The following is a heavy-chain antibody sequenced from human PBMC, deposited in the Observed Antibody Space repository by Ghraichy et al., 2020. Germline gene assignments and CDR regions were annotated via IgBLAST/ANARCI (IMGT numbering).Heavy chain of an antibody. CDR1: GGSFSGYY. J-gene: IGHJ4*02. CDR3: ARGVSNYDYIWGSYRFDY. D-gene: IGHD3-16*02. V-gene: IGHV4-34*01. Sequence: LSCAVYGGSFSGYYWSWIRQPPGKGLEWIGEINHSGSTNYNPSLKSRVTISVDTSKNQFSLKLSSVTAADTAVYYCARGVSNYDYIWGSYRFDYWGQGTLVTVSS. CDR2: INHSGST.